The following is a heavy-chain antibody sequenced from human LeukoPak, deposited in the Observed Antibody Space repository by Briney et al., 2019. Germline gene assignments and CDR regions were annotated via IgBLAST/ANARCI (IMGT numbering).Heavy chain of an antibody. CDR1: GYTFTSYG. V-gene: IGHV1-18*01. D-gene: IGHD3-3*01. Sequence: ASVKVSCKASGYTFTSYGIRWVRQAPGQGLEWMGWISAYNGNTNYAQKLQGRVTMTTDTSTSTAYMELRSLRSDDTAVYYCARDSTSFTIFGVVTSDYWGQGTLVTVSS. CDR3: ARDSTSFTIFGVVTSDY. J-gene: IGHJ4*02. CDR2: ISAYNGNT.